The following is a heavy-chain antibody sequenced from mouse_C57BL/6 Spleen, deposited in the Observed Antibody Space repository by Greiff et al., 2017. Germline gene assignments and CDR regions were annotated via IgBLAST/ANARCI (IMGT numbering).Heavy chain of an antibody. CDR3: TRCDGYYAY. J-gene: IGHJ3*01. Sequence: QVQLKESGAELVRPGASVTLSCKASGYTFTDYEMHWVKQTPVHGLEWIGAIDPETGGTAYNQKFKGKAILTADKSSSTAYMELRSLTSEDSAVYYCTRCDGYYAYWGQGTLVTVSA. CDR2: IDPETGGT. V-gene: IGHV1-15*01. CDR1: GYTFTDYE. D-gene: IGHD2-3*01.